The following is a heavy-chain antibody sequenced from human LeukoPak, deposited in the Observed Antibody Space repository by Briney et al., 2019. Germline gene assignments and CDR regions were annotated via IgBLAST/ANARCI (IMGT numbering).Heavy chain of an antibody. V-gene: IGHV3-21*01. D-gene: IGHD2-2*01. CDR2: ISSSSSYI. CDR1: GFTFSSYS. Sequence: GGSLRLSCAASGFTFSSYSMNWVRQAPGKGLEWVSSISSSSSYIYYADSVKGRFTISRDNAKNSLYLQMNSLRAEDTAVYYCARAGYCGSTSCYRPDYWGQGTLVTVSS. CDR3: ARAGYCGSTSCYRPDY. J-gene: IGHJ4*02.